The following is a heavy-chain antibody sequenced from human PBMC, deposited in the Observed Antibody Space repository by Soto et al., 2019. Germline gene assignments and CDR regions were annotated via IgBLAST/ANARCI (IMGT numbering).Heavy chain of an antibody. D-gene: IGHD4-17*01. J-gene: IGHJ4*02. CDR2: MNPNSGNT. CDR1: GYSFTSYD. CDR3: ARSRTTVVDY. Sequence: ASVKVSCKASGYSFTSYDINWVRQATGQGLEWMGWMNPNSGNTGQPQRFQGRVTMTRNTSISTAYMELSNLYSDDTAVYYCARSRTTVVDYWGQGTQVTVSS. V-gene: IGHV1-8*01.